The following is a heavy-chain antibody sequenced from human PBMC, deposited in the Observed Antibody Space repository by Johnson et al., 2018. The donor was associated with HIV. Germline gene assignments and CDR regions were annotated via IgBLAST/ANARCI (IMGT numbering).Heavy chain of an antibody. V-gene: IGHV3-20*04. CDR1: GFTFDDYG. CDR3: ARDQGYNGFEPDAFDI. J-gene: IGHJ3*02. Sequence: VQLVESGGAVVRPGGSLRLSCTASGFTFDDYGMNWVRQVPGQGLGWVSGISWNSGSIGYADSVKGRFTISRDNAKNSLYLQMNSLRAEDTAVYFCARDQGYNGFEPDAFDIWGQGTVVTVSS. CDR2: ISWNSGSI. D-gene: IGHD5-12*01.